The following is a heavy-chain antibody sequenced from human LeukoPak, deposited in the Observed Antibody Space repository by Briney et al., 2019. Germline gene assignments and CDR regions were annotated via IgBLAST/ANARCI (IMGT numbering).Heavy chain of an antibody. CDR3: ARDRRKRWFGESEYDAFDI. V-gene: IGHV4-4*07. J-gene: IGHJ3*02. CDR1: GGSISSNY. CDR2: IYSSGST. Sequence: PSETLSLTCIVSGGSISSNYWSWIRQPAGKGLEWIGRIYSSGSTNYNSSLKSRVTISVDTSKNQFSLKLSSVTAADTAVYYCARDRRKRWFGESEYDAFDIWGQGTLVTVSS. D-gene: IGHD3-10*01.